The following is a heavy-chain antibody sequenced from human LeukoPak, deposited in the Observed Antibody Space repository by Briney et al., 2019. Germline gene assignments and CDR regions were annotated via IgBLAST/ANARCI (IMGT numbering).Heavy chain of an antibody. J-gene: IGHJ4*02. D-gene: IGHD3-16*02. CDR2: ISSSSSTI. CDR3: ARSEYYDYVWGSYRYTYFDY. Sequence: PGGSLRLSCAASGFTFSSYSMNWVRQAPGKGLEWVSYISSSSSTIYYADSVKGRFTISRYNAKNSLYLQMNSLRAEDTAVYYCARSEYYDYVWGSYRYTYFDYWGQGTLVTVSS. V-gene: IGHV3-48*01. CDR1: GFTFSSYS.